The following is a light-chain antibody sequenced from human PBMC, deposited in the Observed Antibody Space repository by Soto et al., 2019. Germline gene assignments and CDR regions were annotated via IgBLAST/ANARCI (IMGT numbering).Light chain of an antibody. J-gene: IGLJ2*01. CDR1: SSNIGAGYD. CDR2: GNS. V-gene: IGLV1-40*01. CDR3: QSYDSSLSVV. Sequence: QSVLTQPLSVSGAPGQRVTISCTGSSSNIGAGYDVHWYQQLPGTAPKLLIYGNSNRPSGVPDRFSGSKSGTSASLAITGLQAEYEADYYCQSYDSSLSVVFGGGTKLTVL.